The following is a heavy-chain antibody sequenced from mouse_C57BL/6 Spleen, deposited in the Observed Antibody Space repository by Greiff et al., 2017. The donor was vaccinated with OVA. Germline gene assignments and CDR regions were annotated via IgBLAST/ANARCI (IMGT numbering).Heavy chain of an antibody. CDR1: GYTFTSYW. V-gene: IGHV1-55*01. CDR3: ARKLLPYWYFDV. Sequence: QVQLKQPGAELVKPGASVKMSCKASGYTFTSYWITWVKQRPGQGLEWIGDIYPGSGSTNYNEKFKSKATLTVDTSSSTAYMQLSSLTSEDSAVYYCARKLLPYWYFDVWGTGTTVTVSS. CDR2: IYPGSGST. D-gene: IGHD1-1*01. J-gene: IGHJ1*03.